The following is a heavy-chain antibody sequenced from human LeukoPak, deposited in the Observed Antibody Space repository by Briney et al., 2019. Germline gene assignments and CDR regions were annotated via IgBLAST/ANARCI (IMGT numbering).Heavy chain of an antibody. CDR2: IKQDGTET. J-gene: IGHJ4*02. Sequence: GGSLRLSCAASGFIFSNYWMSWFRQAPGKGLEWVASIKQDGTETHYVDSVKGRFTISKDNAKNSLYLQLDSLRAEDTAVYYCAREDHSNYEYWGQGTLVTVSS. V-gene: IGHV3-7*03. CDR1: GFIFSNYW. D-gene: IGHD4-11*01. CDR3: AREDHSNYEY.